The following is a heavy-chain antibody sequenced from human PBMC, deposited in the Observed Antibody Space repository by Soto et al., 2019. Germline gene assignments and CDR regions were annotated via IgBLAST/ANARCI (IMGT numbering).Heavy chain of an antibody. CDR2: ISYDGSNK. CDR1: GFTFSSYA. Sequence: GGSLRLSCAASGFTFSSYAMHWVRQAPGKGLEWVAVISYDGSNKYYADSVKGRFTISRDNSKNTPYLQMNSLRAEDTAVYYCARDSPLGYCSGGSCYRHAFDIWGQGTMVTVSS. V-gene: IGHV3-30-3*01. J-gene: IGHJ3*02. CDR3: ARDSPLGYCSGGSCYRHAFDI. D-gene: IGHD2-15*01.